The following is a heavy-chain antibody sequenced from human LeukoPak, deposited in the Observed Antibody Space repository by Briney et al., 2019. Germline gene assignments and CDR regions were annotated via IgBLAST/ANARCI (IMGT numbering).Heavy chain of an antibody. V-gene: IGHV4-4*07. Sequence: SETLSLTCTVSGGSISSYYWSWLRQPAGKGLEWIGRIYTSGSTNYNPSLKSRVTMSVDTSKNQFSLKLSSVTAADTAVYYCARDIYGGNSYYFDYRGQGTLVTVSS. CDR1: GGSISSYY. J-gene: IGHJ4*02. D-gene: IGHD4-23*01. CDR2: IYTSGST. CDR3: ARDIYGGNSYYFDY.